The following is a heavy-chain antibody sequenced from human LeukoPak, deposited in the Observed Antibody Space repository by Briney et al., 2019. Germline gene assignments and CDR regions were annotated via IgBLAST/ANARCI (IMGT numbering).Heavy chain of an antibody. CDR2: ISAYNGNT. Sequence: ASVKVSCMASGYTFTSYGISWVRQAPGQGLEWMGWISAYNGNTNYAQKLQGRVTMTTDTSTSTAYVELRSLRSDDTAVYYCARGVDYDILTTFDYWGQGTLVTVSS. CDR3: ARGVDYDILTTFDY. CDR1: GYTFTSYG. J-gene: IGHJ4*02. D-gene: IGHD3-9*01. V-gene: IGHV1-18*01.